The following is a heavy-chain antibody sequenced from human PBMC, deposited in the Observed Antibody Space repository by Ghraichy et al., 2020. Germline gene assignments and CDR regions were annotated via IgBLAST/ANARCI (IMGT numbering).Heavy chain of an antibody. V-gene: IGHV3-23*01. CDR1: GFTFSSYA. CDR2: ISGSGGTT. Sequence: GESLNISCAASGFTFSSYAMSWVRQAPGKGLEWVSAISGSGGTTYYADSVKGRFTISRDNSKNTLYLQMNSLRAEDTAVFFCAKGGPGYYFDSSGYCLDYWGQGTLVTVSS. D-gene: IGHD3-22*01. CDR3: AKGGPGYYFDSSGYCLDY. J-gene: IGHJ4*02.